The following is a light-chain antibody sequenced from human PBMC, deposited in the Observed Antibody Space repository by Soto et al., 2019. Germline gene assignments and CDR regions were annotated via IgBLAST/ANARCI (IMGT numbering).Light chain of an antibody. J-gene: IGKJ5*01. CDR1: QDISNY. CDR2: DAF. V-gene: IGKV1-33*01. Sequence: DIQVTQSPTSLSASVGDRVTFTCQASQDISNYLNWYQQKVGKAPKLLIYDAFNLATGVPSRFSGSGSGTDFTFTISSLQPEDIATYYCQPYDDRLITFGQGTRLEIK. CDR3: QPYDDRLIT.